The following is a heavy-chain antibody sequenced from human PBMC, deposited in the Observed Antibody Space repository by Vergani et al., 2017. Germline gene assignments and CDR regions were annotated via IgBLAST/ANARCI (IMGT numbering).Heavy chain of an antibody. D-gene: IGHD2-2*01. CDR1: GFTFSSYG. V-gene: IGHV3-30*18. CDR3: AKAGPDIVVVPAAYYYYYYYMDV. Sequence: QVQLVASGGGVVQPGRSLRLSCAASGFTFSSYGMHWVRQASGKGLEWVAGMAYEGSNKDDAGSVKGRFTISIDHSKNTLYLQMNSLRAEDTAVYYCAKAGPDIVVVPAAYYYYYYYMDVWGKGTTVTVSS. J-gene: IGHJ6*03. CDR2: MAYEGSNK.